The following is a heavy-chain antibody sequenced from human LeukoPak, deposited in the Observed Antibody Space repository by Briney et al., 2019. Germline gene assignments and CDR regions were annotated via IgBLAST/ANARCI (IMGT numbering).Heavy chain of an antibody. D-gene: IGHD3-10*01. CDR2: ISSSSSYI. V-gene: IGHV3-21*01. CDR3: ARVGSYFDY. Sequence: PGGSLRLSCAASGFTFTDYNMNWVRQAPGKGLEWVSSISSSSSYIYYADSVKGRFTISRDNAKNSLYLQMNSLRAEDTAINYCARVGSYFDYWGQGTLVTVSS. CDR1: GFTFTDYN. J-gene: IGHJ4*02.